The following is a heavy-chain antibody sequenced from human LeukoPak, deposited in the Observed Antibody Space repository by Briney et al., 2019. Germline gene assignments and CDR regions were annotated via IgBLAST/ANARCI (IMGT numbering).Heavy chain of an antibody. D-gene: IGHD2-2*01. J-gene: IGHJ1*01. CDR3: ARIPEY. CDR1: GFDFSTYA. V-gene: IGHV3-64*01. Sequence: PGGSLRLSCAASGFDFSTYAMHWVRLTPGKGLEFVSAISKSGDDTSYGNDVKGRFTISRDNIKNTVDLEMGSLRVDDTGIYYRARIPEYWGQGTVVTVSS. CDR2: ISKSGDDT.